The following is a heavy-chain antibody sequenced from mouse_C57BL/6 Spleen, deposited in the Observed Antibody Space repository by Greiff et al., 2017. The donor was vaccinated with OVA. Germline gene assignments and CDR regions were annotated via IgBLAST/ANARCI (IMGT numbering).Heavy chain of an antibody. Sequence: VQLQQSGPELVKPGASVKISCKASGYTFTDYYMNWVKQSHGKSLEWIGDINPNNGGTSYNQKFKGKATLTVDKSSSTAYMELRSLTSEDSAVYYCASRRRDYWGQGTSVTVSS. CDR1: GYTFTDYY. J-gene: IGHJ4*01. CDR2: INPNNGGT. V-gene: IGHV1-26*01. CDR3: ASRRRDY.